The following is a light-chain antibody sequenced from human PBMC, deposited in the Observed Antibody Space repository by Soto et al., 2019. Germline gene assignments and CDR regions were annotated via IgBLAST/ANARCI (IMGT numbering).Light chain of an antibody. J-gene: IGKJ1*01. V-gene: IGKV1-39*01. Sequence: DIQMTQSPSSLSASVGDRVTITCRASQSINRFLSWYQQTPGKAPKVLIYATSILQSGVPSRFSGSGSGTDFTLTINNLQPEDFATYNCQQSYITPWTFGQGTKVEI. CDR3: QQSYITPWT. CDR2: ATS. CDR1: QSINRF.